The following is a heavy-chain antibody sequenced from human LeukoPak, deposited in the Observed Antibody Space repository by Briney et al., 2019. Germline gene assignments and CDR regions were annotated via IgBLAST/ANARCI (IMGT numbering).Heavy chain of an antibody. CDR3: ARIYSGHDRFDY. J-gene: IGHJ4*02. CDR2: INPNNGDT. V-gene: IGHV1-2*02. D-gene: IGHD5-12*01. CDR1: GYIFTTYF. Sequence: GASVKVSCKASGYIFTTYFIHWVRQAPGQGLEWMGWINPNNGDTNYVQKFQGRVTMTRDTSISTAYMELTRLRSEDTAVYYCARIYSGHDRFDYWGQGTLVTVSS.